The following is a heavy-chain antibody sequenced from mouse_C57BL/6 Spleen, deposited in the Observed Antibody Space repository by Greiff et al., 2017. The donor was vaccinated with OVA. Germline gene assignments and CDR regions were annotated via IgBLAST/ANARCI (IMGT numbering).Heavy chain of an antibody. V-gene: IGHV1-82*01. Sequence: VKLMESGPELVKPGASVKISCKASGYAFSSSWMNWVKQRPGKGLEWIGRIYPGDGDTNYNGKFKGKATLTADKSSSTAYMQLSSLTSEDSAVYFCAREDYYGSRPYWGQGTTLTVSS. CDR1: GYAFSSSW. J-gene: IGHJ2*01. CDR3: AREDYYGSRPY. CDR2: IYPGDGDT. D-gene: IGHD1-1*01.